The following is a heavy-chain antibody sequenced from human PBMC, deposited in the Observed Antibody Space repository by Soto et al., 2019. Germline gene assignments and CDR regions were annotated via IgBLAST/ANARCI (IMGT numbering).Heavy chain of an antibody. J-gene: IGHJ6*02. CDR1: GVSMSSSSYY. V-gene: IGHV4-39*01. CDR3: ASLDVSGSYYYYYYGMDV. Sequence: ETLSLTCTVSGVSMSSSSYYWGWIRQPPGKGLEWIGSIYYSGSTYYNPSLKSRVTISVDTSKNQFSLKLSSVTDADTAVYYCASLDVSGSYYYYYYGMDVWGQGTTVTAP. CDR2: IYYSGST. D-gene: IGHD3-10*01.